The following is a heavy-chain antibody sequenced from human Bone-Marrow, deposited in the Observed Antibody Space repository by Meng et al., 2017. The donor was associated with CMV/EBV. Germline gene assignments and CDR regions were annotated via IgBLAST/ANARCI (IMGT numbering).Heavy chain of an antibody. J-gene: IGHJ4*02. V-gene: IGHV1-2*02. Sequence: ASVKVSCKASGYTFTGYYMHWVRQAPGQGLEWMGWINPNSGGTNYAQKCQGRVTMTRDTSISTAYMELRRLRSDDTAVYYCARRSRISWTPLDYWGQGTLVTVSS. D-gene: IGHD2/OR15-2a*01. CDR2: INPNSGGT. CDR1: GYTFTGYY. CDR3: ARRSRISWTPLDY.